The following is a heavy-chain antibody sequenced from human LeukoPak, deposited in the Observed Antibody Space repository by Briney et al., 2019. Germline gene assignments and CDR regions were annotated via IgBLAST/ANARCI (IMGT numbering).Heavy chain of an antibody. J-gene: IGHJ5*02. CDR1: GYTLNELS. V-gene: IGHV1-24*01. CDR3: APLDFWVPST. D-gene: IGHD3-3*01. Sequence: EASVKVSCKVSGYTLNELSIHWVRQAAGKGLEWMGGFDPEYGETVYAQKFQGRVTMAEDTSTDTAYMELSSLRSEDTAVYYCAPLDFWVPSTWGQGTLVTVSS. CDR2: FDPEYGET.